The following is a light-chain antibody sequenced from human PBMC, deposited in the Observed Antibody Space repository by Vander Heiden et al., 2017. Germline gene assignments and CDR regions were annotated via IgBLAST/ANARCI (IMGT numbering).Light chain of an antibody. V-gene: IGLV2-23*02. J-gene: IGLJ1*01. CDR2: EVS. Sequence: QSALTQPASVSGSPGQSITISCTGTSRDVGSYNLVSWYQQHPGKAPKLRIYEVSKRTSGVSNRFSGSKSGNTASLTISGLQAEDEADYYCCSYAGSSTFYVFGTGTKVTVL. CDR3: CSYAGSSTFYV. CDR1: SRDVGSYNL.